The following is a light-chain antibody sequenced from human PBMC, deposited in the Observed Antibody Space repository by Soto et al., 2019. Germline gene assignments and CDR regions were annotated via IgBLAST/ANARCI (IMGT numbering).Light chain of an antibody. J-gene: IGKJ1*01. Sequence: EIVLTQSPGTLSLSPGERATLSCRASQSVSSSYLAWHQQKPGQAPRLLIDGASSRATGIPDRFSGSASGTDFTLTISRLEPEDFAVYYCQQYGSSPRTFGQGTKVEIK. CDR1: QSVSSSY. V-gene: IGKV3-20*01. CDR3: QQYGSSPRT. CDR2: GAS.